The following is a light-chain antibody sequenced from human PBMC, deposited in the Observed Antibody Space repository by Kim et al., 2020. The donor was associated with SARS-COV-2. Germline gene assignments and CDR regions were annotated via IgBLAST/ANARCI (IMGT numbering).Light chain of an antibody. J-gene: IGKJ1*01. CDR2: AAS. CDR3: QKCDSAPWT. Sequence: GNRDTIHWRASKEISNYLAWFELKPGKAPKLLIYAASALQPGVPSLFSGSGSGTEFTLTVTSLQPEDVATYYCQKCDSAPWTFGQGTKVDIK. CDR1: KEISNY. V-gene: IGKV1-27*01.